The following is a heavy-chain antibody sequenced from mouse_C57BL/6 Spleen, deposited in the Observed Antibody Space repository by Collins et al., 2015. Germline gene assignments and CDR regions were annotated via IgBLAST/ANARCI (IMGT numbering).Heavy chain of an antibody. J-gene: IGHJ3*01. CDR1: GFTFSSYA. V-gene: IGHV5-6-5*01. Sequence: EVKLVESGGGLVKPGGSLKLSCAASGFTFSSYAMSWVRQTPEKRLEWVASISSGGTTYYPDSVKGRFTISRDNARNILYLQMNSLRSEDTAMYYCASLDGYYDAYWGQGTLVTVSA. D-gene: IGHD2-3*01. CDR3: ASLDGYYDAY. CDR2: ISSGGTT.